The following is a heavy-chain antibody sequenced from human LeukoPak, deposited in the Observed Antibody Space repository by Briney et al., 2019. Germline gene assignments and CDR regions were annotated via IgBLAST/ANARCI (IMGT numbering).Heavy chain of an antibody. J-gene: IGHJ4*02. V-gene: IGHV1-69*04. Sequence: ASVKVSCKASGGTFSSYAISWVRQAPGQGLEWMGRIIPILGIANYAQRFQGRVTITADKSTSTAYMELSSLRSEDTAVYYCARDPRSTDSNRSPDYWGQGTLVTVSS. CDR3: ARDPRSTDSNRSPDY. CDR1: GGTFSSYA. D-gene: IGHD3-22*01. CDR2: IIPILGIA.